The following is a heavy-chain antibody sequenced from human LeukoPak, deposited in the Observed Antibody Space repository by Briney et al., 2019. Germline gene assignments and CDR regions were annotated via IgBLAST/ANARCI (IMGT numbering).Heavy chain of an antibody. CDR1: GFPFNSFW. CDR3: ARERDILTGYYPFDY. Sequence: GGSLRLSCAASGFPFNSFWMHWVRQAPGKGLVWVSDMNEYSTTIRYADSVKGRFTISRDNAKSILYLQMNNLRAEDTAVYYCARERDILTGYYPFDYWGQGTLVTVSS. J-gene: IGHJ4*02. CDR2: MNEYSTTI. D-gene: IGHD3-9*01. V-gene: IGHV3-74*01.